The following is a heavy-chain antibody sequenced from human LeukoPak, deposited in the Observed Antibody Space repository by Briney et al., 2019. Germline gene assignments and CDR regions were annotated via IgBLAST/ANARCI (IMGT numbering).Heavy chain of an antibody. V-gene: IGHV4-59*01. J-gene: IGHJ5*02. CDR3: ARVAAAGGYNWFDP. Sequence: SETLSLTCTVSGGSISSYYWSWIRQPPGKGLEWIGYIYYSGSTNYNPSLKGRVTISVDTSKNQFSLKLSSVTAADTAVYYCARVAAAGGYNWFDPWGQGTLVTVSS. CDR2: IYYSGST. CDR1: GGSISSYY. D-gene: IGHD6-13*01.